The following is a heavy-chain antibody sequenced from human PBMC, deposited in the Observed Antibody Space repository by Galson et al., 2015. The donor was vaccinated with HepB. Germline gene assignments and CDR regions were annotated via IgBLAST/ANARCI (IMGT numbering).Heavy chain of an antibody. V-gene: IGHV3-30*03. Sequence: SLRLSCAASGFTLSSYAIHWVRQAPGTGLVWVTVILSDARTHNYADSVPGRFTISRDNSKDTVYLQMGSLRADDTAVYYCARDSGYVSGWYAGRGGFDYWGQGALVIVSS. J-gene: IGHJ4*02. CDR2: ILSDARTH. CDR3: ARDSGYVSGWYAGRGGFDY. D-gene: IGHD6-19*01. CDR1: GFTLSSYA.